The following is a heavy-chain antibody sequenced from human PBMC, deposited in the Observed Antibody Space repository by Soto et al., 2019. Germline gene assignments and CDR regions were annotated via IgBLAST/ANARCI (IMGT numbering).Heavy chain of an antibody. Sequence: QVQLVQSGAEVKKPGASVKVSCKASGQTLTSYAIHWVRQAPGQRLEWMGWINAGNGNTKYSQKFQDRVTITRDTSASTAYMELSSLRSEDTAVYYCARDLGGWPDYWGQGTLVTVSS. CDR1: GQTLTSYA. D-gene: IGHD6-19*01. V-gene: IGHV1-3*01. J-gene: IGHJ4*02. CDR2: INAGNGNT. CDR3: ARDLGGWPDY.